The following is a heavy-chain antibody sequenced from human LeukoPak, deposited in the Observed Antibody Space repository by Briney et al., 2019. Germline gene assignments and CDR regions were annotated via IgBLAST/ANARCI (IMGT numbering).Heavy chain of an antibody. D-gene: IGHD6-19*01. J-gene: IGHJ4*02. CDR1: GLTFSSYS. CDR2: ISSSSSTI. Sequence: PGGSLRLSCAASGLTFSSYSMNWVRQAPGKGLEWVSYISSSSSTIYYADSVKGRFTISRDNAKNSLYLQMNSLRDEDTAVYYCARDGDGSGWYADTYYFDYWGQRTLVTVSS. V-gene: IGHV3-48*02. CDR3: ARDGDGSGWYADTYYFDY.